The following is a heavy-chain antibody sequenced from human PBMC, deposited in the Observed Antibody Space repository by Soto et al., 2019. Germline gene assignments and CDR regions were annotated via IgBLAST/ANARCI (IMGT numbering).Heavy chain of an antibody. D-gene: IGHD5-12*01. CDR1: GYTFTSYG. Sequence: ASVKVSCKASGYTFTSYGISCVRQAPGQGLEWMGWISAYNGNTNYAQKLQGRVTMTTDTSTSTAYMELRSLRSDDTAVYYCARDRAGYSGYDPVVDYWGQGTLVTVSS. CDR2: ISAYNGNT. V-gene: IGHV1-18*01. CDR3: ARDRAGYSGYDPVVDY. J-gene: IGHJ4*02.